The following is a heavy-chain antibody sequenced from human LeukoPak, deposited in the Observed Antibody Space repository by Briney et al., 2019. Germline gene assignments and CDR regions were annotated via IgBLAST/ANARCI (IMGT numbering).Heavy chain of an antibody. V-gene: IGHV3-23*01. CDR1: GFTFSSYA. D-gene: IGHD3-3*01. CDR2: ISGSGGST. CDR3: ARGQPGESYYEFWSGYYPLDY. Sequence: GGSLRLSCAASGFTFSSYAMSWVRQAPGKGLEWVSAISGSGGSTYYADSVKGRFTISRDNSKNTLYLQMNSLRAEDTAVYYCARGQPGESYYEFWSGYYPLDYWGQGTLVTVSS. J-gene: IGHJ4*02.